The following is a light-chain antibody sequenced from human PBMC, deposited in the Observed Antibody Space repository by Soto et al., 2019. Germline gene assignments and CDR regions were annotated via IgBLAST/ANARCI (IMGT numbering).Light chain of an antibody. J-gene: IGKJ4*01. V-gene: IGKV2-28*01. CDR1: QSLLHSDGYNY. CDR3: MQALQSLLT. Sequence: DVVMTQSPISLPVTPGEPASISCRSSQSLLHSDGYNYLDWFLQRPGQSPQVLIYLGSNRATGVPDRSSGIGSATKFTRKISRVEAEVVGIYYCMQALQSLLTFAVVTQVEIK. CDR2: LGS.